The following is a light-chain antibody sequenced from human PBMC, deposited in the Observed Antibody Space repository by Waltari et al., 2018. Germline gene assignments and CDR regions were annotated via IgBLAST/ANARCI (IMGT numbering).Light chain of an antibody. CDR3: QQSYSTPPYT. J-gene: IGKJ2*01. CDR1: QSISIY. V-gene: IGKV1-39*01. CDR2: AAP. Sequence: DIQMPQSLSALSASVGDRVTITCQASQSISIYLNWYQQKPGKAPKLLIYAAPSLQSGVPSRFSGSGSGTDFTLTISSLQPEDFATYYCQQSYSTPPYTFGQGTKLEIK.